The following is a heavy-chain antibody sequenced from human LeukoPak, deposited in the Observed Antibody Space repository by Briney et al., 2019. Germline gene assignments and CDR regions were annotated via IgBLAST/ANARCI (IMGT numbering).Heavy chain of an antibody. CDR2: IKQDGSEK. CDR3: ARVEDYDFWSGYYYFDY. CDR1: GFTFSSYW. J-gene: IGHJ4*02. D-gene: IGHD3-3*01. Sequence: GGSLRLSCAASGFTFSSYWMSWVRQAPGKGLEWVANIKQDGSEKYYVDSVKGRFTISRDNAKNSLYLQMNSLRAEDTAVYYCARVEDYDFWSGYYYFDYWGQGTLVTVSS. V-gene: IGHV3-7*01.